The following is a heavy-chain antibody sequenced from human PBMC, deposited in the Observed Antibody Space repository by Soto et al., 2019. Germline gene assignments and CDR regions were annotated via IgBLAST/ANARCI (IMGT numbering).Heavy chain of an antibody. V-gene: IGHV3-30-3*01. D-gene: IGHD3-3*01. Sequence: GGSLRLSCAASGFTFSSYAMHWVRQAPGKGLEWVAVISYDGSNKYYADSVKGRFTISRDNSKNTLYLQMNSLRAEDTAVYYCARVSRPQGSIFGVVIRRHDAFDIWGQGTMVTVSS. CDR1: GFTFSSYA. CDR3: ARVSRPQGSIFGVVIRRHDAFDI. CDR2: ISYDGSNK. J-gene: IGHJ3*02.